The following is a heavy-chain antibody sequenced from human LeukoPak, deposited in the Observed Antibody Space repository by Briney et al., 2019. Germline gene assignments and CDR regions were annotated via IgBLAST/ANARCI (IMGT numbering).Heavy chain of an antibody. D-gene: IGHD3-22*01. J-gene: IGHJ5*02. V-gene: IGHV4-31*03. CDR3: ARDSGYDSSGFYYGGFDP. CDR1: GGSFSGDAYY. Sequence: SETLSLPCSVSGGSFSGDAYYWSWIRQLPGKGLEWIGYIHYSGSPYYNPSLKSRVSISVDTSKNQFSLKLSSVTAADTAVYYCARDSGYDSSGFYYGGFDPWGQGTLVTVSS. CDR2: IHYSGSP.